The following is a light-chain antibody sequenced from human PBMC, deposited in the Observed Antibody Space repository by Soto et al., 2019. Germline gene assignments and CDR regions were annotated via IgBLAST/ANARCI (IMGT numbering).Light chain of an antibody. Sequence: VCTQSQATLSLSPGERSTLSFRASQSVSSHLAWFQQRPGKAPRVLIYGASTTETGIPARFSGSGSGTEFTLTISRLEPEDFAVYYCHQYGSSPLTFGPGTKVDI. V-gene: IGKV3-20*01. CDR2: GAS. CDR3: HQYGSSPLT. CDR1: QSVSSH. J-gene: IGKJ3*01.